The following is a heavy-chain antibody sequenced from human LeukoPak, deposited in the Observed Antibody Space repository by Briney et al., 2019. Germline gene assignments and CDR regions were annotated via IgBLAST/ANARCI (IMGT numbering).Heavy chain of an antibody. J-gene: IGHJ4*02. D-gene: IGHD6-13*01. CDR3: ATNFYSNSWSLTD. CDR1: GYTFTAYY. V-gene: IGHV1-2*02. Sequence: ASVKVSCKASGYTFTAYYMHWVRQAPGQGLEWMGWINPNSGGTNYAQKFQGRVTMTRDTSINTAYMELNRLTSDDTAVYYCATNFYSNSWSLTDWGQGALVTVSS. CDR2: INPNSGGT.